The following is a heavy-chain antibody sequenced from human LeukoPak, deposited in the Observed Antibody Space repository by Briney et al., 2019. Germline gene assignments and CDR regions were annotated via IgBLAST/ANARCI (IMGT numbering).Heavy chain of an antibody. J-gene: IGHJ4*02. CDR2: ISGSGTAI. V-gene: IGHV3-11*04. CDR3: AISAVTTRALWD. CDR1: GFSFSVYH. Sequence: PGGSLRLSCAASGFSFSVYHMSWIRQAPGKGLEWVSYISGSGTAIDYADSEKGRFTISRDNAKSSLYLQMNSLRAEDTAVYYCAISAVTTRALWDWGQGTLVTVSS. D-gene: IGHD4-17*01.